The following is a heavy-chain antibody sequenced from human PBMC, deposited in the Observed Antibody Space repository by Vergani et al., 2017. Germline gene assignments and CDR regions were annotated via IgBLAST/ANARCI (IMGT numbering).Heavy chain of an antibody. J-gene: IGHJ5*02. CDR2: ISYDGDRR. V-gene: IGHV3-30*03. D-gene: IGHD2-2*02. CDR1: GFSFRGHG. CDR3: ARGQAGYQVLYRAYFDP. Sequence: QVHLVESGGGVVQPGRSLTLSCVASGFSFRGHGMHWVRQAPGKGLEWVAMISYDGDRRDYGDFAKGRFTISRDSSKTVYLQMNSLRVEDTAVYYCARGQAGYQVLYRAYFDPWGQGILVTVSS.